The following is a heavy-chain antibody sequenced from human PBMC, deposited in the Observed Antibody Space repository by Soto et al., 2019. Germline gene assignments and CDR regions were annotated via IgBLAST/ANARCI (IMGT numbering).Heavy chain of an antibody. CDR3: AREHYGSGDTWS. V-gene: IGHV1-3*01. J-gene: IGHJ5*02. Sequence: GASVKVSCKASGYTFTSYAMHWVRQAPGQRLEWMGWINAGNGNTKYSQKFQGRVTMTTDTSTSTAYMELRSLRSDDTAVYYCAREHYGSGDTWSWGQGTLVTVSS. CDR1: GYTFTSYA. D-gene: IGHD3-10*01. CDR2: INAGNGNT.